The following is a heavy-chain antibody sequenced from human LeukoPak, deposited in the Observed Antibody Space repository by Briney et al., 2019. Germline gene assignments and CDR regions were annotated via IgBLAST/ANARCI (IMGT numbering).Heavy chain of an antibody. CDR1: GGTFSSYA. D-gene: IGHD3-22*01. V-gene: IGHV1-2*02. Sequence: ASVKVSCKASGGTFSSYAISWVRQAPGQGLEWMGWINPNSGGTNYAQKFQGRVTMTRDTSISTAYMELSRLRSDDTAVYYCARRTPYYYDSSGYPLDAFDIWGQGTMVTVSS. J-gene: IGHJ3*02. CDR2: INPNSGGT. CDR3: ARRTPYYYDSSGYPLDAFDI.